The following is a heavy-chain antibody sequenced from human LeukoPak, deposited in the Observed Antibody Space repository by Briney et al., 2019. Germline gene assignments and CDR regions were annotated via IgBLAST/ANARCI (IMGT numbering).Heavy chain of an antibody. CDR1: GYTFTSYD. Sequence: ASVKVSCKASGYTFTSYDINWVRQAPGQGLEWMGWMNSNSGNTGYAQKFQGRLTITRITSISTAYMELSRLRSDDTAVYYCARDFYYFDYWGQGTLVTVSS. CDR3: ARDFYYFDY. CDR2: MNSNSGNT. D-gene: IGHD3/OR15-3a*01. V-gene: IGHV1-8*03. J-gene: IGHJ4*02.